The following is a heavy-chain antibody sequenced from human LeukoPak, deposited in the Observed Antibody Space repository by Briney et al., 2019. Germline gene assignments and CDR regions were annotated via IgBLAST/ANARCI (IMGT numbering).Heavy chain of an antibody. D-gene: IGHD5-24*01. CDR1: GFTVSSNY. CDR3: ARTRDGYDSDWFDP. CDR2: ISYDGSNK. J-gene: IGHJ5*02. Sequence: PGGSLRLSCAASGFTVSSNYMSWVRQAPGKGLEWVAVISYDGSNKYYADSVKGRFTISRDNSKNTLYLQMNSLRAEDTAVYYCARTRDGYDSDWFDPWGQGTLVTVSS. V-gene: IGHV3-30*03.